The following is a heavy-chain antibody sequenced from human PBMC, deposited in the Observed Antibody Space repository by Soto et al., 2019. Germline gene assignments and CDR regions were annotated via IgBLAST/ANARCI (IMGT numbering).Heavy chain of an antibody. V-gene: IGHV3-23*01. Sequence: EVQLLDSGGGLVQPGGSLRLSCAASGFTFSNYAMTWVRQGPGKGLEWVSGISGSGGRSYYADSVKGRFTISRDNSKSTLYLQMNSRRAEDTAVYYCAKAYFVWSSEQPYYFDYWCQGTMVTVS. J-gene: IGHJ4*02. CDR2: ISGSGGRS. D-gene: IGHD3-16*01. CDR1: GFTFSNYA. CDR3: AKAYFVWSSEQPYYFDY.